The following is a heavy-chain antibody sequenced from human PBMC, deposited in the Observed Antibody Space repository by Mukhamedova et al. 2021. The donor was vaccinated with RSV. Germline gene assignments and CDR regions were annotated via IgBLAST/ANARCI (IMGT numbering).Heavy chain of an antibody. V-gene: IGHV5-51*01. Sequence: VRQMPGKGLEWMGIIYPGDSDTRYSPSFQGQVTISADKSISTAYLQWSSLKASDTAMYYCARQEEYCSSSSCYRSHDAFDTWGQGT. J-gene: IGHJ3*02. CDR2: IYPGDSDT. CDR3: ARQEEYCSSSSCYRSHDAFDT. D-gene: IGHD2-2*01.